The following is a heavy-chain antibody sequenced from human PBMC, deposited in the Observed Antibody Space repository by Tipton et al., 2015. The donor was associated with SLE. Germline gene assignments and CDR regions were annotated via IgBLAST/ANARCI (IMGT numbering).Heavy chain of an antibody. CDR1: GYTFTSYD. J-gene: IGHJ6*02. D-gene: IGHD1-26*01. Sequence: QGQLVQSGAEVKKPGASVKVSCKASGYTFTSYDINWVRQATGQGLEWMGWMNPNSGNTGYAQKFQGRVTMTRNTSISTAYMELSSLRSEDTAVYYCATHGAWGYYYYYGMDVWGQGTTVTVSS. CDR3: ATHGAWGYYYYYGMDV. V-gene: IGHV1-8*01. CDR2: MNPNSGNT.